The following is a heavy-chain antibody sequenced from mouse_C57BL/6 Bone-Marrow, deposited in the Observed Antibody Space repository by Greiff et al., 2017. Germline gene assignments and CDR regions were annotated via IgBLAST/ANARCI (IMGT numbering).Heavy chain of an antibody. J-gene: IGHJ4*01. V-gene: IGHV6-6*01. Sequence: EVQLVESGGGLVQPGGSMKLSCAASGFTFSDAWMDWVRQSPEKGLEWVAEIRNKANNHATYYAESVKGRFTISRDDSKSSVYLQMNSLRAEDTGIYYGTRQDCPGQGNAMDYWGQGTSVTVSA. CDR1: GFTFSDAW. D-gene: IGHD6-1*01. CDR2: IRNKANNHAT. CDR3: TRQDCPGQGNAMDY.